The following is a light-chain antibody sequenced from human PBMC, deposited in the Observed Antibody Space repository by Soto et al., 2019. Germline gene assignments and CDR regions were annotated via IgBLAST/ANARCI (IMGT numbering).Light chain of an antibody. CDR2: AAS. Sequence: DIQMTQSPSSLPASVGDRVTITCRAGQNINNYLNWYQQKPGKAPKLLIYAASSLQSGVPSRFSGSGSGTDFTLTISSLQPEDFATYYCQQSYSTPITFGQGTRLEIK. CDR1: QNINNY. V-gene: IGKV1-39*01. CDR3: QQSYSTPIT. J-gene: IGKJ5*01.